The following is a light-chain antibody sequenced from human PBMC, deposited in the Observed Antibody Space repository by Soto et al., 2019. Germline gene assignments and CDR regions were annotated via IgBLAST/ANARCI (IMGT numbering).Light chain of an antibody. V-gene: IGKV3-15*01. J-gene: IGKJ5*01. CDR1: QSVTSSY. CDR2: GAS. Sequence: VLTQSPATLSLSPGERATLSCRASQSVTSSYLAWYQQKPGQAPSLLIYGASTRATGVPDRFSGTGSGTEFTLTISSLKSEDYAVYYCQQYKSWPPITVGQGTRLESK. CDR3: QQYKSWPPIT.